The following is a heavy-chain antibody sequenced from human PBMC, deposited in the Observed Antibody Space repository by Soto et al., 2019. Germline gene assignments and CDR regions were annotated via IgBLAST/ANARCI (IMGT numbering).Heavy chain of an antibody. CDR3: ARDRGWYLGGYDYGMDV. CDR2: IYHSGST. Sequence: QVQLQESGPGLVKPSGTLSLTGAVAVVSISSSNCWSWVRQPPGKGREWIGEIYHSGSTNYNPYLKSRGTISVDKSKTQFSLKLSSVTAADTAVYYCARDRGWYLGGYDYGMDVWGQGTTVTVSS. CDR1: VVSISSSNC. D-gene: IGHD2-15*01. V-gene: IGHV4-4*02. J-gene: IGHJ6*02.